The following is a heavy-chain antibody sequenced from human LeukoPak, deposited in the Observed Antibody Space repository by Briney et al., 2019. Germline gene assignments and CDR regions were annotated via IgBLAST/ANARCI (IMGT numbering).Heavy chain of an antibody. V-gene: IGHV1-2*02. J-gene: IGHJ4*02. Sequence: ASVKVSCKASGYTFTGYYMRWVRQAPGQGLEWMGWINPNSGGTNYAQKLQGRVTMTTDTSTSTAYMELRSLRSDDTAVYYCARDLPGDSDFDYWGQGTLVTVSS. CDR3: ARDLPGDSDFDY. CDR2: INPNSGGT. D-gene: IGHD2-21*02. CDR1: GYTFTGYY.